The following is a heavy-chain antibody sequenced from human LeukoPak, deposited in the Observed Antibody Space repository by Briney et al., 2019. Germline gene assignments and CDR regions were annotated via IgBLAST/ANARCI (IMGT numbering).Heavy chain of an antibody. Sequence: SETLSLTCTVSGGSISSSSYYWGWIRQPPGKGLEWIGSIYYSGSTYYNPSLKSRVTISVDTSKNQFSLKLSSVTAADTAVYYCARINTYYYGSGSKTFDYWGQGTLVTVSS. J-gene: IGHJ4*02. V-gene: IGHV4-39*07. D-gene: IGHD3-10*01. CDR1: GGSISSSSYY. CDR2: IYYSGST. CDR3: ARINTYYYGSGSKTFDY.